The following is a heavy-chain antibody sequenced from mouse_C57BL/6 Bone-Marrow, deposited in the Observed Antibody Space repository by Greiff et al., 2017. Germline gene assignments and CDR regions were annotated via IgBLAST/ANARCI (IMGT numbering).Heavy chain of an antibody. CDR1: GFNIKDDY. J-gene: IGHJ1*03. CDR2: IDPANGDT. Sequence: EVQLQQSGAELVRPGASVKLSCTASGFNIKDDYMHWVKQRPEQGLEWIGWIDPANGDTEYASKFQGKATITADTSSNTAYLQLSSLTSEDTAVYYCTTSRYFDVWGTGTTVTVSS. V-gene: IGHV14-4*01. CDR3: TTSRYFDV.